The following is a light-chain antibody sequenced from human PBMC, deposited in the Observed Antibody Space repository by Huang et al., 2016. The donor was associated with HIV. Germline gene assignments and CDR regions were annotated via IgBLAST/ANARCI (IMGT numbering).Light chain of an antibody. CDR3: QPYNNYPLT. CDR1: QSISKW. CDR2: EAS. Sequence: DVQMTQSPSTLAASVGESVTITCRASQSISKWLAWYQRKPGNAPKLLNYEASTLQSGVPSRFSGRRSGTEFTLAISALQPDDSATYYCQPYNNYPLTFGLGTKLEIK. V-gene: IGKV1-5*01. J-gene: IGKJ2*01.